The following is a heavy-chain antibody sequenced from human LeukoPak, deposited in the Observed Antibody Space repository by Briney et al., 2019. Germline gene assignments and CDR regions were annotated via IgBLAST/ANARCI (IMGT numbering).Heavy chain of an antibody. CDR1: GFTFSSYG. D-gene: IGHD6-6*01. Sequence: GGSLRLSCAASGFTFSSYGMHWVRQAPGKGLEWVAFIRYDGSNKYYADSVKGRFTISRDNSKNTLYLQMNSLRAEDTAVYFCAKKRNIAARPAYYYYYMDVWGKGTTVTVSS. J-gene: IGHJ6*03. CDR2: IRYDGSNK. V-gene: IGHV3-30*02. CDR3: AKKRNIAARPAYYYYYMDV.